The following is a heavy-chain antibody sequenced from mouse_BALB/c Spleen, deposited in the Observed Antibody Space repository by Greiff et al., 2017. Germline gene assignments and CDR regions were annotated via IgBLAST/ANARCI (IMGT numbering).Heavy chain of an antibody. CDR3: AREENYGSSYGAMDY. CDR2: IYPYNGGT. Sequence: EVQLKESGPELVKPGASVKISCKASGYTFTDYNMHWVKQSHGKSLEWIGYIYPYNGGTGYNQKFKSKATLTVDNSSSTAYMELRSLTSEDSAVYYCAREENYGSSYGAMDYWGQGTSVTVSS. CDR1: GYTFTDYN. J-gene: IGHJ4*01. V-gene: IGHV1S29*02. D-gene: IGHD1-1*01.